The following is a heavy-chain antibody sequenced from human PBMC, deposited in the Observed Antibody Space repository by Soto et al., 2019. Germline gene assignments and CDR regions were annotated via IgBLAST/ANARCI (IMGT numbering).Heavy chain of an antibody. CDR1: GGSFSGYY. J-gene: IGHJ4*02. Sequence: QVQLQQWGAGLLKPSETLSLTCAVYGGSFSGYYWSWIRQPTGKGLEWIGEINHSGSTNYNPSLKSRVTKSVDTSKNQFSLKLSSVTAADTAVYYCARGRQWLLIDYWGQGTLVTVSS. CDR3: ARGRQWLLIDY. D-gene: IGHD6-19*01. CDR2: INHSGST. V-gene: IGHV4-34*01.